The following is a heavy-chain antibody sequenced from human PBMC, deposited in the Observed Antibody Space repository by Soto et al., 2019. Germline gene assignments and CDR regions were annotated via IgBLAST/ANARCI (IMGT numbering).Heavy chain of an antibody. Sequence: QVQLVQSGAEVKKPGASVKVSCKSSGYTFSMSGISWVRQAPGQGLEWMGWISGYNGKTNYEQKFKDRVTMTTDPSTNMAYMELRSLRSDDTAVYYCAREGPRPYYYYGMDVWGQGTTVTVSS. CDR1: GYTFSMSG. V-gene: IGHV1-18*01. CDR3: AREGPRPYYYYGMDV. J-gene: IGHJ6*02. CDR2: ISGYNGKT.